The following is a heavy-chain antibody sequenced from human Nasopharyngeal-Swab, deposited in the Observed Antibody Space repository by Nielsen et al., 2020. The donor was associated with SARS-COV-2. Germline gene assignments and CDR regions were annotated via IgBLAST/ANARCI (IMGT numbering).Heavy chain of an antibody. J-gene: IGHJ4*02. CDR2: ISSSSSYI. CDR1: GFTFSSYS. Sequence: GESLKISCVASGFTFSSYSMNWVRQAPGKGLEWASCISSSSSYIYYADSVKGRFTISRDNAKNSLYLQMNSLRAEDTAVYYCARGAAAGSDYWGQGTLVTVSS. CDR3: ARGAAAGSDY. V-gene: IGHV3-21*01. D-gene: IGHD6-13*01.